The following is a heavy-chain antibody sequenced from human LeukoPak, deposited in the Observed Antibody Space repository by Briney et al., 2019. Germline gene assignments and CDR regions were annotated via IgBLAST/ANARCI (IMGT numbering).Heavy chain of an antibody. CDR1: GFTASSNY. V-gene: IGHV3-53*01. Sequence: PGGSLRLSCAASGFTASSNYMSWVRQAPGKGLEWVSVIYSGGSTYYADSVKGRFTISRDNSKNTLYLQMNSLRAEDTAVYYCARDSIVVVPAAYYYYGMDVWGQGTTVTVSS. J-gene: IGHJ6*02. D-gene: IGHD2-2*01. CDR2: IYSGGST. CDR3: ARDSIVVVPAAYYYYGMDV.